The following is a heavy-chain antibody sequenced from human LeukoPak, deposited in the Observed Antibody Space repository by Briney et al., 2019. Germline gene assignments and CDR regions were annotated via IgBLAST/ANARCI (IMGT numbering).Heavy chain of an antibody. CDR3: AKVSNYYGSGDFDY. CDR2: ISGSGGST. V-gene: IGHV3-23*01. Sequence: GGSPRLSCAAFGFTFSSYSMNWVRQAPGKGLEWVSAISGSGGSTYYADSVKGRFTISRDNSKNTLYLQMNSLRAEDTAVYYCAKVSNYYGSGDFDYWGQGTLVTVSS. J-gene: IGHJ4*02. D-gene: IGHD3-10*01. CDR1: GFTFSSYS.